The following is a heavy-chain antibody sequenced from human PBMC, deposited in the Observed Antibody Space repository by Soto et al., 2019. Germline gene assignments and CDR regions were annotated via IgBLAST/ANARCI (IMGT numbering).Heavy chain of an antibody. V-gene: IGHV1-3*01. D-gene: IGHD5-12*01. CDR2: INAGNGDT. CDR3: ARAISGYVT. Sequence: VQLVQSGAEVKKPGASVRISCTASGISYTTYAIHWVRQAPGQGLEWMGWINAGNGDTRYSQRLQGRVTLTRDTSATTTYMDLSSLRSEDTSIYYCARAISGYVTWGQGTLVTVSS. J-gene: IGHJ4*02. CDR1: GISYTTYA.